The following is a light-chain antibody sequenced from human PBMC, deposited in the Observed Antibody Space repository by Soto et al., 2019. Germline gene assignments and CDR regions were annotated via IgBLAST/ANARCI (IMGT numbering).Light chain of an antibody. CDR2: DAS. J-gene: IGKJ4*01. CDR1: QSVSSY. V-gene: IGKV3-11*01. CDR3: QQRSNWPA. Sequence: EIVLTQSPATLSLSPGERATLSCRASQSVSSYLAWYQQKPGQAPRLLIYDASSRATGIPARFSGSGSGTDFTLTISSLEPEDFAVYYCQQRSNWPAFG.